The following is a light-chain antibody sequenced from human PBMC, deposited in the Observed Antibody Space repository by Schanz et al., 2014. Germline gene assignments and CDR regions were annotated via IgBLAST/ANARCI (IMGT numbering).Light chain of an antibody. Sequence: QSALTQPRSVSGSPGQSVTISCTGTSTDVGGYNYVSWYQQRPGKAPKLIIYDDNKRPSGVPDRFSGSKSGTSASLAISGLQSDDEADYYCAAWDDSLNGVVFGGGTKLTVL. CDR2: DDN. CDR3: AAWDDSLNGVV. CDR1: STDVGGYNY. V-gene: IGLV2-11*01. J-gene: IGLJ2*01.